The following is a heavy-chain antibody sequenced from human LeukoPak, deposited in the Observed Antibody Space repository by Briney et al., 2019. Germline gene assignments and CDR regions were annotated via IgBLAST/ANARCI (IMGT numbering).Heavy chain of an antibody. D-gene: IGHD3-10*01. V-gene: IGHV3-30-3*01. CDR1: GFTVSSYA. CDR2: ISYDGSNK. Sequence: PGGSLRLSCAASGFTVSSYAMHWVRQAPGKGLEWVAVISYDGSNKYYADSVKGRFTISRDNSKNTLYLQMNSLRAEDTAVYYCAREDRMVRGVPGYWGQGTLVTVSS. J-gene: IGHJ4*02. CDR3: AREDRMVRGVPGY.